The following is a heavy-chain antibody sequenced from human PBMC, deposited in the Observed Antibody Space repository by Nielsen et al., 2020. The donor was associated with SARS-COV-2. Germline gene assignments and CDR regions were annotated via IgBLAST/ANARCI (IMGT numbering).Heavy chain of an antibody. V-gene: IGHV4-39*01. CDR2: IHYSGST. Sequence: SETLSLTCTVSGGSISSSSYYWGWIRQPPGKGLEWIGSIHYSGSTYYNPSLKSRVTISVDTSKNQFSLRLSSVTAADTAAYCCAITYCGWPYNGFDPWGQGTLVTVSS. J-gene: IGHJ5*02. CDR3: AITYCGWPYNGFDP. D-gene: IGHD6-19*01. CDR1: GGSISSSSYY.